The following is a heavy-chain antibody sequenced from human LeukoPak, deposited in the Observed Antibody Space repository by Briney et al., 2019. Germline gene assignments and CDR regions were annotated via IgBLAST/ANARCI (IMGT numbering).Heavy chain of an antibody. V-gene: IGHV4-39*07. Sequence: PSETLSLTCTVFGGSISSSSYYWGWIRQPPGKGLEWIGTIYYSGSTYYNPSLKSRVTISVDTSKNQFSLKLSSVTAADTAVYYCARGFHNRVTGYLFAFGYWGQGTLVTVSS. D-gene: IGHD3-9*01. CDR1: GGSISSSSYY. J-gene: IGHJ4*02. CDR2: IYYSGST. CDR3: ARGFHNRVTGYLFAFGY.